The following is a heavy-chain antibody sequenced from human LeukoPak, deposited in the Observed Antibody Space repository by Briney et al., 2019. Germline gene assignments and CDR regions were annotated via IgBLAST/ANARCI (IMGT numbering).Heavy chain of an antibody. CDR1: GGSISSSSYY. V-gene: IGHV4-39*01. D-gene: IGHD4-23*01. CDR2: IYYSGST. CDR3: ARHDYGGNELGY. Sequence: SETLSLTCTVSGGSISSSSYYWGWIRQPPGKGLEWIGSIYYSGSTYYNPSLKSRVTISVDTSKNQFSLKLSSVTAADTAVYYCARHDYGGNELGYWGQGTLVTVSS. J-gene: IGHJ4*02.